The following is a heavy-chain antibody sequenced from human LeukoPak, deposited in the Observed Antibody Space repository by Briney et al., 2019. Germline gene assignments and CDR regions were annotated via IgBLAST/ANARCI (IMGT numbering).Heavy chain of an antibody. D-gene: IGHD5-24*01. CDR1: GGSISPYY. CDR3: TRDRRDGYNYVDY. V-gene: IGHV4-59*01. J-gene: IGHJ4*02. Sequence: SETLSLTCIVSGGSISPYYWSWIRQPPGKGLEWIGYISYSGSTDYNPSLKSRVTISVDTSKNQFSLKLNSVTAAGAAVYYCTRDRRDGYNYVDYWGQGTLVTVSS. CDR2: ISYSGST.